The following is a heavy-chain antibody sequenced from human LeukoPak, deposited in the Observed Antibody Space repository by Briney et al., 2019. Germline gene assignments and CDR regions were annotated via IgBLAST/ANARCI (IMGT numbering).Heavy chain of an antibody. D-gene: IGHD3-22*01. CDR2: INPNSGGT. CDR3: ARHRPGNTMIVNDAFDI. Sequence: GASVKVSCKASGYTFTGYYMHWVRQAPGQGLEWMGWINPNSGGTNYAQKFQGRVTMTRDTSISTAYMELSRLRSDDTAVYYCARHRPGNTMIVNDAFDIWGQGTMVTVSS. CDR1: GYTFTGYY. V-gene: IGHV1-2*02. J-gene: IGHJ3*02.